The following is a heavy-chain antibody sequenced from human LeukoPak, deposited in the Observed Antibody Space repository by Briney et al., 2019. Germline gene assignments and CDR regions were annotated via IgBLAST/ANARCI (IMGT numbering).Heavy chain of an antibody. CDR1: GFTFSSYG. J-gene: IGHJ4*02. CDR2: ISYDGSNK. CDR3: ARAPPYYDPWGS. Sequence: GRSLRLSCAASGFTFSSYGMHWVRQAPGKGLEWVAVISYDGSNKYYADSVKGRFTISRDNSKNTLYLQMNSLRAEDTAVYYCARAPPYYDPWGSWGQGTLVTVSS. V-gene: IGHV3-30*03. D-gene: IGHD3-22*01.